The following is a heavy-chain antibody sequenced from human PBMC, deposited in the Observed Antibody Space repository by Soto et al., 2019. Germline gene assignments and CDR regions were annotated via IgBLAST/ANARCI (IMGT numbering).Heavy chain of an antibody. J-gene: IGHJ4*02. Sequence: EVQLLESGGGLVQPGGSLRLSCAASGFTFSSYAMSWVRLAPGKGLEWVSAISGSGGSTYYADSVKGRFTISRDNSKNTLYLQMNSLRAEDTAVYYCANWEPGHVTAMAKNWGQGTLVTVSS. CDR1: GFTFSSYA. CDR2: ISGSGGST. CDR3: ANWEPGHVTAMAKN. D-gene: IGHD5-18*01. V-gene: IGHV3-23*01.